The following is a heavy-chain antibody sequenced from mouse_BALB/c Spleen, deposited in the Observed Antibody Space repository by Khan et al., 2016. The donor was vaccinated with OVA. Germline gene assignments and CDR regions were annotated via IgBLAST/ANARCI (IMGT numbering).Heavy chain of an antibody. V-gene: IGHV3-8*02. CDR2: IIYTGYT. J-gene: IGHJ3*01. D-gene: IGHD2-12*01. CDR3: ARSTYRYAFVY. CDR1: GDSITSGY. Sequence: EVQLLESGPSLVKPSQTLSLTCSVTGDSITSGYWNWIRKFPGNKLEYMGYIIYTGYTYYNPSLKSRISITRHTSKNQYYLKLNSVTDDDTATYCCARSTYRYAFVYWGQGTLVTVSA.